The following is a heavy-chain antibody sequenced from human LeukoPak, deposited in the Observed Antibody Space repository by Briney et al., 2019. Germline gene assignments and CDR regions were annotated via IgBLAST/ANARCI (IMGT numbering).Heavy chain of an antibody. CDR2: IYSSGST. J-gene: IGHJ5*02. Sequence: SETLSLTCTVSGGSFSSSYYNWGWNRQPQGKGLEWIGSIYSSGSTYYNPSLKRRVTISVDTSKNQFSLKLISVTAADTAVYYGARQYGPWGQGTLVTVSS. CDR3: ARQYGP. CDR1: GGSFSSSYYN. V-gene: IGHV4-39*01. D-gene: IGHD4-17*01.